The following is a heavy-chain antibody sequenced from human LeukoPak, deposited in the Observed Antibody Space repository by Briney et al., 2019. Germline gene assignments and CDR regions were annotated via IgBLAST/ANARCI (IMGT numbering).Heavy chain of an antibody. D-gene: IGHD2-2*01. V-gene: IGHV4-39*07. CDR3: AREGGYCSSTSCYGGWFDP. CDR2: INYSGST. CDR1: GGSISSSSYY. Sequence: PSETLSLTCTVSGGSISSSSYYWGWIRQPPGKGLEWIGSINYSGSTYYNPSLKSRVTISVDTSKNQFSLKLSSVTAADTAVYYCAREGGYCSSTSCYGGWFDPWGQGTLVTVSS. J-gene: IGHJ5*02.